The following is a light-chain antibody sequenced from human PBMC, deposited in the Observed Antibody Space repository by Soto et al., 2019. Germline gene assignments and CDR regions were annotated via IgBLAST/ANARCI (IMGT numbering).Light chain of an antibody. CDR2: EAT. CDR3: TSYTITSPYV. J-gene: IGLJ1*01. V-gene: IGLV2-14*01. Sequence: QSVLTQPASMSGSPGQSITISCTGTSSDIGRYNFVSWYQHHPGKAPKLIIYEATKRPSGVPYRFSGSKSGNTASLTISGLQAEDEADYYCTSYTITSPYVFGTGTKLTVL. CDR1: SSDIGRYNF.